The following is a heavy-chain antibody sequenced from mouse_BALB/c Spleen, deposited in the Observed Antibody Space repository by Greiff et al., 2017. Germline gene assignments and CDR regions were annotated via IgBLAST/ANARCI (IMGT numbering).Heavy chain of an antibody. J-gene: IGHJ4*01. CDR2: ISYSGST. CDR3: AIRGYYAMDY. V-gene: IGHV3-2*02. CDR1: GYSITSDYA. Sequence: EVQLQQSGPGLVKPSQSLSLTCTVTGYSITSDYAWTWIRQFPGNKLEWMGYISYSGSTSYNPSLKSRISITRDTSKNQFFLQLNSVTTEDTATYYCAIRGYYAMDYWGQGTSVTVSS.